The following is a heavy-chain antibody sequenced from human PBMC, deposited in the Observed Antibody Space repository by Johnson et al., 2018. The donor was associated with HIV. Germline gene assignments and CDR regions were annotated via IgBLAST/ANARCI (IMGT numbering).Heavy chain of an antibody. Sequence: VQLVESGGGLVQPGGSLRLSCAGSGYIFRNYWMHWVRQAPGKGLVWVARIYSDGSDTAYADSVKGRFTISRDNAKKTLYLQMNSLRAEDTAVYYCAKVLGYSSSSRDAFDIWGQGTMVIVSS. D-gene: IGHD6-6*01. V-gene: IGHV3-74*03. CDR3: AKVLGYSSSSRDAFDI. CDR2: IYSDGSDT. CDR1: GYIFRNYW. J-gene: IGHJ3*02.